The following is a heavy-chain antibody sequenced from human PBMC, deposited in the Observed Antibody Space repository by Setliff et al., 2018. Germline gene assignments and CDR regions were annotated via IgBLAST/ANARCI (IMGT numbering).Heavy chain of an antibody. CDR1: GSAISSGHY. Sequence: SETLTLTCAVSGSAISSGHYWGWIRQPPGKGLEWIGSFRPSGKTYYNPSLKSRVTISVDTSKKHFSLKLTSVTAADTAVYYCVRDAGDGYGVDAYAGGGFDIWGQGTVVTVSS. D-gene: IGHD4-17*01. CDR3: VRDAGDGYGVDAYAGGGFDI. J-gene: IGHJ3*02. CDR2: FRPSGKT. V-gene: IGHV4-38-2*02.